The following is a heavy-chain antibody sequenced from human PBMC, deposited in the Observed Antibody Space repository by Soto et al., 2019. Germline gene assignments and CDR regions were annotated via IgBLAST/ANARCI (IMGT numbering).Heavy chain of an antibody. J-gene: IGHJ4*02. CDR2: ISGSGGST. CDR3: AKTPAGVGATHGPFDY. CDR1: GFTFSSYA. Sequence: GGSLRLSCAASGFTFSSYAMSWVRQAPGKGLEWVSAISGSGGSTYYADSVKGRFTISRDNSKNTLYLQMNSLRAEDTAVYYCAKTPAGVGATHGPFDYWGQGTLVTVSS. V-gene: IGHV3-23*01. D-gene: IGHD1-26*01.